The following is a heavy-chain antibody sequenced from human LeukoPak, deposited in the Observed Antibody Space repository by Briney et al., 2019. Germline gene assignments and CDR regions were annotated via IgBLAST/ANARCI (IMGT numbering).Heavy chain of an antibody. Sequence: SETLSLTCTVSGDSISRYYWSWIRQPPGKGLEWIGYIYYSGGTDYNPSLKSRVTISVDTSKNQFSLKLRSVTAADTAVYYCARHVTISGPYDASDIWGQGTTVTVSP. D-gene: IGHD5-24*01. CDR2: IYYSGGT. CDR1: GDSISRYY. V-gene: IGHV4-59*08. CDR3: ARHVTISGPYDASDI. J-gene: IGHJ3*02.